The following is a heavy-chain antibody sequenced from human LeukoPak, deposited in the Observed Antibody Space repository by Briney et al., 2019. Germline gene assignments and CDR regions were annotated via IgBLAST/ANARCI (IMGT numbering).Heavy chain of an antibody. CDR1: GYTFTSYG. Sequence: ASVKVSCKASGYTFTSYGISWVRQAPGQGLEWMGWISAYNGNTNYAQKLQGRVTMTTDTSTSTAYMELRSLRSDDTAVYYCARDYQPHDILTGYSYMDVWGKGTTVTVSS. CDR3: ARDYQPHDILTGYSYMDV. V-gene: IGHV1-18*01. D-gene: IGHD3-9*01. CDR2: ISAYNGNT. J-gene: IGHJ6*03.